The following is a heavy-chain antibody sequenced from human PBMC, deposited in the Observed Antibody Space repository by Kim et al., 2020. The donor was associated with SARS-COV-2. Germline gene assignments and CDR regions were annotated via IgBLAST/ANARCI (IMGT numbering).Heavy chain of an antibody. CDR2: IYYSGST. Sequence: SETLSLTCTVSGGSISSSSYYWGWIRQPPGKGLEWIGSIYYSGSTYYNPSLKSRVTISVDTSKNQFSLKLSSVTAADTAVYYCARHPRRGSSSPPIDYWGQGTLVTVSS. CDR3: ARHPRRGSSSPPIDY. CDR1: GGSISSSSYY. J-gene: IGHJ4*02. D-gene: IGHD6-13*01. V-gene: IGHV4-39*01.